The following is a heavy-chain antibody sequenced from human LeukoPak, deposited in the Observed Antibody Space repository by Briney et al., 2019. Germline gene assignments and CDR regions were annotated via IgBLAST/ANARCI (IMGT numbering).Heavy chain of an antibody. Sequence: GGSLRLSCSASGFPFNMYAMHWVRQAPGKGLEYVSGISSSEDNTHYADSVKGRFTISRDNSKNTLYLQMSSLRAEDTAVYYCMKPGVVNMRVAVTFFDYWGQGTLVTVSS. CDR2: ISSSEDNT. CDR1: GFPFNMYA. J-gene: IGHJ4*02. V-gene: IGHV3-64D*06. D-gene: IGHD3-22*01. CDR3: MKPGVVNMRVAVTFFDY.